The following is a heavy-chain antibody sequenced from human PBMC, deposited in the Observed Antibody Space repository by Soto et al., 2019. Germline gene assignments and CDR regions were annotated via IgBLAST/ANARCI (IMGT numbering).Heavy chain of an antibody. CDR2: INPADSDI. V-gene: IGHV5-51*01. CDR3: TRPQSSGWYDY. Sequence: GESLKISCKGSGYSFITNWIAWVRQMPGEGLEWMGIINPADSDIRYSPSFQGQVTISVDKSINTAYLQWSSLKASDTATYYCTRPQSSGWYDYWGQGTLVTVSS. J-gene: IGHJ4*02. D-gene: IGHD3-22*01. CDR1: GYSFITNW.